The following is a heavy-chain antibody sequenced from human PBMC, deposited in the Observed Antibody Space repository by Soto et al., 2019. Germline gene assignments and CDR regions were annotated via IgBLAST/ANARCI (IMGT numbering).Heavy chain of an antibody. D-gene: IGHD6-19*01. V-gene: IGHV3-74*01. CDR1: GFTFSSYW. J-gene: IGHJ4*02. CDR3: AISAEGSGGTFDY. CDR2: INSDGSST. Sequence: EVQLVESGGGLVQPGGSLRLSCAASGFTFSSYWMHWVRQAPGKGLVWVSRINSDGSSTSYADSVKGRFTISRDNAKNTLHLQMNSLRAEDTAVYYCAISAEGSGGTFDYWGQGTLVTVSS.